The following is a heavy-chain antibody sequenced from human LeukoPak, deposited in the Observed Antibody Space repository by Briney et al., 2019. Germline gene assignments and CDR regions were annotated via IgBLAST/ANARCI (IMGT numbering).Heavy chain of an antibody. CDR2: IYPADSDT. D-gene: IGHD4-17*01. CDR1: GYSFTTYW. CDR3: ARHRNYGDYPLGAFDV. J-gene: IGHJ3*01. Sequence: GESLKISCQGSGYSFTTYWIGWVRQRPGKGLEWMGIIYPADSDTKYSPSFQGQVTITADRTINTAYLQWTSLKASDTAIYYCARHRNYGDYPLGAFDVWGPGTLVTVSS. V-gene: IGHV5-51*01.